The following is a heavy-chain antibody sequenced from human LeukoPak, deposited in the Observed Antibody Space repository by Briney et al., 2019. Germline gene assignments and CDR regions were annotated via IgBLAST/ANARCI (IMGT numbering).Heavy chain of an antibody. D-gene: IGHD3-16*01. J-gene: IGHJ4*02. CDR3: ARGVTSISRGSYGY. CDR1: GYSISSSYY. Sequence: PSETLSLTCAVPGYSISSSYYWGWIRQPPEKGLERIESIYHSGSTYYNPTFKSRGTISVDTSRTQFSLKLRSVTAADTAVYYCARGVTSISRGSYGYWGQGTLVTVSS. CDR2: IYHSGST. V-gene: IGHV4-38-2*01.